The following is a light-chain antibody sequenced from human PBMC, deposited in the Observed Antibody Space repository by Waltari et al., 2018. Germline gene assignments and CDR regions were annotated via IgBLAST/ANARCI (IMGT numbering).Light chain of an antibody. V-gene: IGLV1-40*01. CDR1: GSTIGAGYE. Sequence: QSVLTQPPSVSGAPGQRVTISCTGSGSTIGAGYEVHWYQQLPRAAPKLLIYGSSTRPLGVPDRFFGSTSGTSASLAITGLQAEDEADYYCQSYDTSLSVVFGGGTKLTVL. CDR2: GSS. CDR3: QSYDTSLSVV. J-gene: IGLJ3*02.